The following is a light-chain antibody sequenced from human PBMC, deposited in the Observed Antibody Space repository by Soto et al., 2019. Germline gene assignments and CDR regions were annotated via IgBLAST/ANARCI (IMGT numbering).Light chain of an antibody. CDR2: GAF. CDR1: QSIRDSY. V-gene: IGKV3-20*01. CDR3: HQYGSSPWT. J-gene: IGKJ2*01. Sequence: EIVLAQSPGTLSLSPGERATLSCRASQSIRDSYLAWYQQKPGQAPRLLIYGAFIRATGIPDRFSGSESGTDFTLTISRLEPEDYAMYYCHQYGSSPWTFGQGTKLEIK.